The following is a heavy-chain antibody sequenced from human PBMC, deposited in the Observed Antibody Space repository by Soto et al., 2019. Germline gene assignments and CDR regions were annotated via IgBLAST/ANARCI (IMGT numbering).Heavy chain of an antibody. V-gene: IGHV3-15*07. D-gene: IGHD3-10*01. Sequence: EVRLVESGGGSVKPEGSLRLSCTASGLRLSDGWMNWVRQTPGKGLEWVGSIKSKADGGTVEYSAPVNSRFTISRVDSRNMLYLQMNNLRADDTGIYYCTRRPKARDAGVDPLAYWGQGALVTVSS. J-gene: IGHJ4*02. CDR1: GLRLSDGW. CDR3: TRRPKARDAGVDPLAY. CDR2: IKSKADGGTV.